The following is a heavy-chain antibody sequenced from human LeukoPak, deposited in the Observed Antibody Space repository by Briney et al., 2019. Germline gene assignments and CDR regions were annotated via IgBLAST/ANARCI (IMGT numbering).Heavy chain of an antibody. D-gene: IGHD3-22*01. V-gene: IGHV4-30-4*08. CDR1: GGSISSSSYY. CDR2: IYYSGST. Sequence: PSETLSLTCTVSGGSISSSSYYWSWIRQPPGKGLEWIGYIYYSGSTYYNPSLKSRVTISVDTSKNQFSLKLSSVTAADTAVYYCARQESYDSYSFDYWGQGTLVTVSS. CDR3: ARQESYDSYSFDY. J-gene: IGHJ4*02.